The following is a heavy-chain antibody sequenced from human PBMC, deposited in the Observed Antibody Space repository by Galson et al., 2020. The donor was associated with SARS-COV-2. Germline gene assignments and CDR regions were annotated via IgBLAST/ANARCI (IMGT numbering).Heavy chain of an antibody. CDR3: ARDAGYYDILRGGMDV. V-gene: IGHV3-33*01. J-gene: IGHJ6*02. D-gene: IGHD3-9*01. CDR2: IWYDGSNK. Sequence: SLKISCAASGFTFSSYGMHWVRQAPGKGLEWVAVIWYDGSNKYYADSVKGRFTISRDNSKNTLYLQMNSLRAEDTAVYYCARDAGYYDILRGGMDVWGQGTTVTVSS. CDR1: GFTFSSYG.